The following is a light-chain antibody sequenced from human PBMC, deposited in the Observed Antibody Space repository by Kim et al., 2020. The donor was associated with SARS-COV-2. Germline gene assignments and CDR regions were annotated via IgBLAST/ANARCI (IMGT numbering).Light chain of an antibody. J-gene: IGKJ3*01. CDR1: QSITRS. Sequence: VAPGARATLSCRASQSITRSLAWYQQKPGQAPRLLMYDASTRATAIPARFSGSGSGTEFTLTISSLQSEDFAVYYCQHYNKWPFTFGPGTKVDIK. V-gene: IGKV3-15*01. CDR2: DAS. CDR3: QHYNKWPFT.